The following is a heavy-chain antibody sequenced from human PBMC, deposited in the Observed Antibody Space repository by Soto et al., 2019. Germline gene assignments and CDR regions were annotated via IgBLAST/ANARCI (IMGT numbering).Heavy chain of an antibody. V-gene: IGHV3-23*01. CDR1: GFSFGTFV. Sequence: GGSLRLSCAASGFSFGTFVMTWIRQAPGGCLEWVASITDSGYTASYAETVEGRFTVSRDNSKNKLHLQMNDLRAEDTATYYCAKNGQWLATPPEAWGQXTLVTVSS. CDR2: ITDSGYTA. CDR3: AKNGQWLATPPEA. J-gene: IGHJ4*02. D-gene: IGHD6-19*01.